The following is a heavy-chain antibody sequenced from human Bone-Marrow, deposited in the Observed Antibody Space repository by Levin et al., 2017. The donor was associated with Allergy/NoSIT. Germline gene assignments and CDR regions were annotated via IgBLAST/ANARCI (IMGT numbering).Heavy chain of an antibody. CDR3: ARVRGGVDYYYYGMDV. J-gene: IGHJ6*02. V-gene: IGHV3-20*01. Sequence: GESLKISCAASGFTFEDYGMTWVRQVPGKGLEWVSGINWDGGRTGYADSVKGRFTISRDNGKYSLYLHMNSLRAEDTAFYHCARVRGGVDYYYYGMDVWGQGTTVIVSS. CDR2: INWDGGRT. CDR1: GFTFEDYG. D-gene: IGHD3-16*01.